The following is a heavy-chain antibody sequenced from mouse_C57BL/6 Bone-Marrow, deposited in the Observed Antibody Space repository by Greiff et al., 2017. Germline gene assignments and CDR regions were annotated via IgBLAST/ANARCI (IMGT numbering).Heavy chain of an antibody. J-gene: IGHJ4*01. D-gene: IGHD3-2*02. CDR2: IRSKSNNYAT. CDR1: GFSFNTYA. Sequence: GGGLVQPKGSLKLSCAASGFSFNTYAMNWVRQAPGKGLEWVARIRSKSNNYATYYADSVKDRFTISRDDSESMLYLQMNNLKTEDTAMYYCVTHSSGYWGQGTSVTVSS. V-gene: IGHV10-1*01. CDR3: VTHSSGY.